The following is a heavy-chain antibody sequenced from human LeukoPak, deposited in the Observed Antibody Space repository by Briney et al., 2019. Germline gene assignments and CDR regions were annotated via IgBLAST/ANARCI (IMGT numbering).Heavy chain of an antibody. CDR3: ARFSDGRGYNYGYFIDY. CDR1: GFTFSSYE. V-gene: IGHV3-48*03. Sequence: PGGSLRLSCAASGFTFSSYEMNWVRQAPGKGLEWVSYISSSGSTIYYADSVKGRFTISRDSAKNSLYLQMNSLRAEDTAVYYCARFSDGRGYNYGYFIDYWGQGTLVTVSS. J-gene: IGHJ4*02. CDR2: ISSSGSTI. D-gene: IGHD5-18*01.